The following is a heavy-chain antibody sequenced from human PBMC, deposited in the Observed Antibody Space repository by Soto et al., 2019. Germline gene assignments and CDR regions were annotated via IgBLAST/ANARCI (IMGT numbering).Heavy chain of an antibody. CDR1: VFTFSSYA. CDR2: ISGSGGST. CDR3: AKFLGGGSSAPKLTRGGFDY. J-gene: IGHJ4*02. V-gene: IGHV3-23*01. D-gene: IGHD6-6*01. Sequence: VGSLRLSCAASVFTFSSYAMSWVRQSPGKWLEWVSAISGSGGSTYYADSVKGRFTISRDNSKNTLYLQMNSLRAEDTAVYYCAKFLGGGSSAPKLTRGGFDYWGQGTWVPVPS.